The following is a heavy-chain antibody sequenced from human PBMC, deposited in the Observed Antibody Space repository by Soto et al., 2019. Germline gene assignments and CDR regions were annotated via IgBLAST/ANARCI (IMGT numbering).Heavy chain of an antibody. J-gene: IGHJ6*02. V-gene: IGHV3-23*01. Sequence: GGSLRLSCAASGFTFSSYGMSWVRQAPGKGLEWVSAISGSGGSTYYADSVKGRFTISRDNSKNSLYLQMNTLRAEDTAVYYWARDTPRSSGWEVGAQGPTVTVPS. CDR3: ARDTPRSSGWEV. CDR2: ISGSGGST. CDR1: GFTFSSYG.